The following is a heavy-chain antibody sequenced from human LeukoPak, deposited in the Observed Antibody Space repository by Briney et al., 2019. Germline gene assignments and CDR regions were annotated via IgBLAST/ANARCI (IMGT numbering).Heavy chain of an antibody. J-gene: IGHJ3*02. CDR1: GYTFTNYY. Sequence: ASVKVSCKASGYTFTNYYMHWVRQAPGQGLEWMRIINPSGGSTSYAQKFQGRVTMTRDTSTSTVYMELSSLRSEDTAVYYCARDFAVKQWLDSGPYDAFDIWGQGTMVTVSS. CDR2: INPSGGST. D-gene: IGHD6-19*01. V-gene: IGHV1-46*01. CDR3: ARDFAVKQWLDSGPYDAFDI.